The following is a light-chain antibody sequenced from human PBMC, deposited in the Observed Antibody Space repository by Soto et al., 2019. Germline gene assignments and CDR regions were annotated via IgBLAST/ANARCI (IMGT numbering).Light chain of an antibody. CDR2: GAS. CDR3: QQRSNWLT. CDR1: QSVSSH. J-gene: IGKJ4*01. Sequence: EIVLTQSPATLSLSPGERATLSCRASQSVSSHLAWYQQKPGQAPRLLIYGASNRATGIPARFSGSGSGTDFSLTISSLEPEDFAVYYCQQRSNWLTFGGGTKVEIK. V-gene: IGKV3-11*01.